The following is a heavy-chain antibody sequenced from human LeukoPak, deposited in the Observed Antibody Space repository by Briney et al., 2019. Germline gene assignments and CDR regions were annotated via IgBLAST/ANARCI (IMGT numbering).Heavy chain of an antibody. V-gene: IGHV6-1*01. CDR1: GDSLSSKNGA. Sequence: SQTLSLTCVVSGDSLSSKNGAWNWLRQSPSRGLEWLGSTYYRSKWYNDFAESMEGRMTNSQDTSKNQYSLHLNSVTPDDTAVYYCARDFGTTGWHTFDYWGQGTLVTVSS. D-gene: IGHD6-19*01. CDR3: ARDFGTTGWHTFDY. J-gene: IGHJ4*02. CDR2: TYYRSKWYN.